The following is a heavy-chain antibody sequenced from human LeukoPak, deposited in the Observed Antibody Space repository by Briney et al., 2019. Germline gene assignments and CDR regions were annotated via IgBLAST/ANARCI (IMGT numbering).Heavy chain of an antibody. CDR1: GFSFSSYG. CDR3: AKYDSSGLLAFDI. CDR2: IRSDGSYK. D-gene: IGHD3-22*01. Sequence: PGGSLRLSCAASGFSFSSYGMHWVRQAPGKGLEWVAFIRSDGSYKNYADSVKGRFTISRDNSKNTLYMQMNSLRAEDTAVYYCAKYDSSGLLAFDIWGQGTMVTVSS. J-gene: IGHJ3*02. V-gene: IGHV3-30*02.